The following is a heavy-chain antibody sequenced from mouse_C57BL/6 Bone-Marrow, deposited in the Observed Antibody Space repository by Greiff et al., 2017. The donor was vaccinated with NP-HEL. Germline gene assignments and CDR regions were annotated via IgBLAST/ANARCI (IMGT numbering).Heavy chain of an antibody. Sequence: EVQGVESGGGLVQPKGSLKLSCAASGFSFNTYAMNWVRQAPGKGLEWVARIRSKSNNYATYYADSVKDRFTISRDDSESMLYLQMNNLKTEDTAMYYCEVLLRYPYWYFDVWGTGTTVTVSS. V-gene: IGHV10-1*01. CDR2: IRSKSNNYAT. CDR3: EVLLRYPYWYFDV. D-gene: IGHD1-1*01. J-gene: IGHJ1*03. CDR1: GFSFNTYA.